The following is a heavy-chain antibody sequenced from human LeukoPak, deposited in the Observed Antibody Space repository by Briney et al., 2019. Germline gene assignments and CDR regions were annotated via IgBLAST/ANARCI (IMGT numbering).Heavy chain of an antibody. CDR1: GGTFSSYA. CDR2: IIPIFGTA. J-gene: IGHJ4*02. D-gene: IGHD2-2*01. Sequence: GASVNVSCKASGGTFSSYAISWVRQAPGQGLEWMGGIIPIFGTANYAQKFQGRVTITADESTSTAYMELSSLRSEDTAVYYCVRSPGILGYCSSTSCPNPFDYWGQGTLVTVSS. V-gene: IGHV1-69*13. CDR3: VRSPGILGYCSSTSCPNPFDY.